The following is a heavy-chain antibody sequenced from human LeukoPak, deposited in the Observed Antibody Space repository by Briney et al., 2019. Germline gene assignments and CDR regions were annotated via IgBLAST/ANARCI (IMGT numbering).Heavy chain of an antibody. CDR2: INPYSGGT. D-gene: IGHD3-16*01. Sequence: ASVKVSCKASGYTFTGYYIHWVRQAPGQGLEWMGRINPYSGGTNYAQKFQGRVTMTRDTSISTAYMELSRLRSDDTAVYCCARTLYDNDAFDIWGQGTVVTVSS. CDR1: GYTFTGYY. V-gene: IGHV1-2*06. CDR3: ARTLYDNDAFDI. J-gene: IGHJ3*02.